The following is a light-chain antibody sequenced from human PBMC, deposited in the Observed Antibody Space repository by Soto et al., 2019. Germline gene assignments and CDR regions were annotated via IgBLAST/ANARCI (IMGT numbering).Light chain of an antibody. CDR1: QDITNY. J-gene: IGKJ1*01. CDR3: QQYANLPWT. Sequence: DIQMTQSPSTLSASVGDRVTITCQASQDITNYLNWYQQKPGKAPKLLIYDASNLETGVPSRFSGSGSGTDFTFTISSLQPEDIATYYCQQYANLPWTFGQGTKVEIK. V-gene: IGKV1-33*01. CDR2: DAS.